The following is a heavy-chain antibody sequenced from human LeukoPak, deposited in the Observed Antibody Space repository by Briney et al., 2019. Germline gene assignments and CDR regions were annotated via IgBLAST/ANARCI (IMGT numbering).Heavy chain of an antibody. D-gene: IGHD4-17*01. CDR2: ISSSSSYI. CDR3: ARDGYDYGDNYGMDV. Sequence: GGSLRLSCAASGFTFSSYSMNWVRQAPGKGLEWVSSISSSSSYIYYADSVKGRFTISRDNAKNSLYLQMNSLRAEDTAVYYCARDGYDYGDNYGMDVWGQGTTVIVSS. CDR1: GFTFSSYS. J-gene: IGHJ6*02. V-gene: IGHV3-21*01.